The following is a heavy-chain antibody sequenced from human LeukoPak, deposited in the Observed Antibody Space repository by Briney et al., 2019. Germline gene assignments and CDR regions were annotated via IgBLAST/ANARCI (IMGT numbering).Heavy chain of an antibody. CDR3: ARDLRSAAVGLLIDY. Sequence: PEGSLRLSCAASGFTFSSYWMHWVRQAPGKGLVWVSRINSDGSSTSYADSVKGRFTISRDNAKNTLYLQMNSLRAEDTAVYYCARDLRSAAVGLLIDYWGQGTLVTVSS. D-gene: IGHD3-22*01. CDR1: GFTFSSYW. J-gene: IGHJ4*02. V-gene: IGHV3-74*01. CDR2: INSDGSST.